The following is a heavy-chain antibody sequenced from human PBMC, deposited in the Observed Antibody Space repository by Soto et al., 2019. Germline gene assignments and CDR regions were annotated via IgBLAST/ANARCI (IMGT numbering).Heavy chain of an antibody. CDR1: GFTFSNYG. D-gene: IGHD6-19*01. CDR3: AKXLXSXGWAAYNFDY. Sequence: QVQLVESGGGVVQPGRSLRLSCAASGFTFSNYGMHWVRQAPGKGLEWVALISYDGSNKYYADSVKGRFTISRDNTKNTLYLQMNSLRAEDSAVYYCAKXLXSXGWAAYNFDYWGQGTLVTVSS. J-gene: IGHJ4*02. V-gene: IGHV3-30*18. CDR2: ISYDGSNK.